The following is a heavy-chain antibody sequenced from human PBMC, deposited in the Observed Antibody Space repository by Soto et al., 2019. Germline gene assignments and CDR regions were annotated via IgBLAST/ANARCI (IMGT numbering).Heavy chain of an antibody. CDR2: FDPEDGET. D-gene: IGHD6-13*01. CDR3: ATGCQAVVAAAGGWFYP. J-gene: IGHJ5*02. Sequence: QVQLVQSGAEVKKPGASVKVSCKVSGYTLTELSMHWVRQAPGKGLEWMGGFDPEDGETIYAQKFQGRVTMTEDTSTDTACMALSSLRSENTEVYCCATGCQAVVAAAGGWFYPWGQGTMVTGS. CDR1: GYTLTELS. V-gene: IGHV1-24*01.